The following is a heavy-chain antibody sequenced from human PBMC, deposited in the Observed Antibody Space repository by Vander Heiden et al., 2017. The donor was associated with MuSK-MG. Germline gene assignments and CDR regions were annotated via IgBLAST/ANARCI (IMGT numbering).Heavy chain of an antibody. Sequence: QVQLVESGGGVVQPGRSLTLSCAASGFTFRSYAMHWVRQAPGKGLEWVAVISYDGSNKYYADSVKGRFTISRDNSKNTLYLQMNSLRAEDTAVYYCARGAEITIFGVPGDFDYWGQGTLVTVSS. CDR3: ARGAEITIFGVPGDFDY. D-gene: IGHD3-3*01. J-gene: IGHJ4*02. CDR1: GFTFRSYA. V-gene: IGHV3-30-3*01. CDR2: ISYDGSNK.